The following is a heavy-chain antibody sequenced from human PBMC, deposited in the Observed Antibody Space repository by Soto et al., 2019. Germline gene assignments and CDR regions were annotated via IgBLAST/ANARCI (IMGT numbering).Heavy chain of an antibody. Sequence: GGSVKVSCKASGYTFTMYAMHWVGQAPLRRREGMGWINAGNGNTKYSQKFQGRVTITRDTSASTAYMELSSLRSEDTAVYYCACSWSGYYYGLDVWGQGTTVTVSS. CDR2: INAGNGNT. CDR1: GYTFTMYA. CDR3: ACSWSGYYYGLDV. J-gene: IGHJ6*02. V-gene: IGHV1-3*01. D-gene: IGHD3-3*01.